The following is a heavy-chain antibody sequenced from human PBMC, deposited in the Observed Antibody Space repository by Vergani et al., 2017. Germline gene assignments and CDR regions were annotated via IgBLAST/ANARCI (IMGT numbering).Heavy chain of an antibody. CDR2: VNHRGTA. D-gene: IGHD3-22*01. J-gene: IGHJ4*02. CDR3: ARGFRGLRGSYYLYFDY. V-gene: IGHV4-34*02. CDR1: GVSLSGYF. Sequence: QVQLQQWGAGLLKPSETLSLTCGVSGVSLSGYFWSWIRQTPGKGLEWIGEVNHRGTANYNPSLQSRVIISVDPSKSHVSLNVTSVTAADTATYYCARGFRGLRGSYYLYFDYWGQGSLVTVSS.